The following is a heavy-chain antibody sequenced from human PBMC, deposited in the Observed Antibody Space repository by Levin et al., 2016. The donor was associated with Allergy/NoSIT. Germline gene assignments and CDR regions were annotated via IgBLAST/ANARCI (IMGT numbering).Heavy chain of an antibody. CDR1: GYTFTGRY. CDR2: INPDSGGT. D-gene: IGHD1-26*01. CDR3: AFWDAVGATSLFDY. Sequence: ASVKVSCKASGYTFTGRYIHWVRQAPGQGLEWMGWINPDSGGTNYALKFQVRVTMTRDTSISTAYMELDSLRSDDTAMYFCAFWDAVGATSLFDYWGQGTLVTVSS. J-gene: IGHJ4*02. V-gene: IGHV1-2*02.